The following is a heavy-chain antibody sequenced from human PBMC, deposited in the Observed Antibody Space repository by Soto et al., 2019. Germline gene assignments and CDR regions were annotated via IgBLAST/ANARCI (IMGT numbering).Heavy chain of an antibody. J-gene: IGHJ6*02. D-gene: IGHD4-17*01. Sequence: QVQLVQSGAEVKKPGSSVKVSCKASGGTFSSYTISWVRQAPGQGLEWMGRIIPILGIANYAQKFQRRVTITADKSTSTAYMELSSLRSEDTAVYYCASNPQWRTTNGMDVWGQGTTVTVSS. V-gene: IGHV1-69*02. CDR2: IIPILGIA. CDR3: ASNPQWRTTNGMDV. CDR1: GGTFSSYT.